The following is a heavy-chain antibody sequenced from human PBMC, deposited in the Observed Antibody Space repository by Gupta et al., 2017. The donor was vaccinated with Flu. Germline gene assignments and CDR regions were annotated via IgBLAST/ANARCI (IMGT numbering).Heavy chain of an antibody. V-gene: IGHV3-30*18. J-gene: IGHJ4*02. CDR2: ISYDGSNK. Sequence: GLEWVAVISYDGSNKYYADSVKGRFTISRDNSKNTLYLQMNSLRAEDTAVYYCAKGGMAPPYSSGWYGGDYWGQGTLVTVSS. D-gene: IGHD6-19*01. CDR3: AKGGMAPPYSSGWYGGDY.